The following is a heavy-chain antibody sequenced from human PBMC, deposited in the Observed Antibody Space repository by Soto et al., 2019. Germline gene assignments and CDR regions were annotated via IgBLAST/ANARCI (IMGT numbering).Heavy chain of an antibody. CDR2: IIPIFGTA. CDR3: ARGHIVLVPAAWEGWFDP. V-gene: IGHV1-69*12. CDR1: GGTFSSYA. J-gene: IGHJ5*02. Sequence: QVQLVQSGAEVKKPGSSVKVSCKASGGTFSSYAISWVRQAPGQGLEWMGGIIPIFGTANYAQKFQGRVTITADXXTXTXXMERSSLRSEDTAVYYCARGHIVLVPAAWEGWFDPWGQGTLVTVSS. D-gene: IGHD2-2*01.